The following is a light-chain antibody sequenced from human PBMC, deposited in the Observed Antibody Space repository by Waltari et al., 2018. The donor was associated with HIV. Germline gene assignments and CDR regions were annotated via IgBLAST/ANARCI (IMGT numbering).Light chain of an antibody. CDR3: QQYNSYSWT. V-gene: IGKV1-5*03. Sequence: DIQMTQSPSTLSASVGDRVTITCRASQSIYSWLAWYQQKPGKAPKLLIYAASNLESGVPSRCSGSGSGTEFTLTISSLQPHYFATYYCQQYNSYSWTFGQGTKVEIK. CDR1: QSIYSW. J-gene: IGKJ1*01. CDR2: AAS.